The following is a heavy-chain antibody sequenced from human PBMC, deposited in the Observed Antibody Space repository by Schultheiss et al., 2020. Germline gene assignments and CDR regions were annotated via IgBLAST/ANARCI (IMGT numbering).Heavy chain of an antibody. CDR3: ARDTTVAGKDGMDV. V-gene: IGHV4-59*01. CDR2: IYDSGTTRRT. CDR1: GGSFSGYY. D-gene: IGHD6-19*01. J-gene: IGHJ6*02. Sequence: SETLSLTCAVYGGSFSGYYWSWIRQPPGKGLEWIGYIYDSGTTRRTKSNPSLKRGVTMSVDTSKNQFSLKLSSVTAADTAVYYCARDTTVAGKDGMDVWGQGTTVNV.